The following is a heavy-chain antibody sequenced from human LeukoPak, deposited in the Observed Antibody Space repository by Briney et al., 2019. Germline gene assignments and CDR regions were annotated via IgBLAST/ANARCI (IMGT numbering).Heavy chain of an antibody. J-gene: IGHJ6*02. D-gene: IGHD3/OR15-3a*01. CDR1: GFTFSNYA. CDR3: ARGTGAYYYYGMDV. V-gene: IGHV3-23*01. Sequence: GGSLRLSCAASGFTFSNYAMSWVRQAPGKGLEWISTISGSGGSTYYAYYADSVKGRFTISRDNSKNTLYLQMNSLRAEDTAVYYCARGTGAYYYYGMDVWGQGTTVTVSS. CDR2: ISGSGGSTYYA.